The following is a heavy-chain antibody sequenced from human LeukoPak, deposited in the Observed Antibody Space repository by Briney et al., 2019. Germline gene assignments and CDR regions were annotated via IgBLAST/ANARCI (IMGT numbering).Heavy chain of an antibody. D-gene: IGHD3-22*01. CDR2: IYYSGST. Sequence: SETLSLTCAGYGGSFSGYYRSWIRQPPGKGLEWIGSIYYSGSTYYNPSLKSRVTISVDTSKNQFSLKLSSVTAADTAVYYCARRYYYDSSGYYPFDYWGQGTLVTVSS. V-gene: IGHV4-34*01. J-gene: IGHJ4*02. CDR1: GGSFSGYY. CDR3: ARRYYYDSSGYYPFDY.